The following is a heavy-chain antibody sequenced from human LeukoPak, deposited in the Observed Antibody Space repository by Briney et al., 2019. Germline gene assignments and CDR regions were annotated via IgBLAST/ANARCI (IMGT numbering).Heavy chain of an antibody. Sequence: GASVKVSCKASGFTFTSSAVQWVRQARGQRLEWIGWIVVGSGNTNYAQKFQERVTITRDMSTSTAYMELSSLRSEDTAVYYCALGRYCGGDCYSRAGRDFQHWGQGTLVTVSS. V-gene: IGHV1-58*01. CDR3: ALGRYCGGDCYSRAGRDFQH. CDR2: IVVGSGNT. D-gene: IGHD2-21*02. CDR1: GFTFTSSA. J-gene: IGHJ1*01.